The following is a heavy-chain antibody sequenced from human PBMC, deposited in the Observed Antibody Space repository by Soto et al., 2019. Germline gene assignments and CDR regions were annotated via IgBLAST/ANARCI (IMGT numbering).Heavy chain of an antibody. CDR3: ARDYGDRATPDAAFDL. J-gene: IGHJ3*01. Sequence: GQGLEWLGWVSTYNDNTKYAQNLQGRLTMATDTSTSTAYMELRSLRSDDTAVYYCARDYGDRATPDAAFDLWSQGTMVTVSS. V-gene: IGHV1-18*01. CDR2: VSTYNDNT. D-gene: IGHD4-17*01.